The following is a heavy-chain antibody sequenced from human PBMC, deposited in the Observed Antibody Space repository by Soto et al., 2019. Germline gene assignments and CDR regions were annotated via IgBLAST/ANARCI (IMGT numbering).Heavy chain of an antibody. J-gene: IGHJ4*02. Sequence: GGSLRLSCAASGFTFSSYAMHWVRQAPGKGLEWVAVISYDGRNKYYADSVKGRFTISRDNSKNTLYLQMNSLRAEDTAVYYCARARIVVAYYFDYWGQGTLVTVSS. CDR2: ISYDGRNK. D-gene: IGHD3-22*01. CDR3: ARARIVVAYYFDY. V-gene: IGHV3-30*04. CDR1: GFTFSSYA.